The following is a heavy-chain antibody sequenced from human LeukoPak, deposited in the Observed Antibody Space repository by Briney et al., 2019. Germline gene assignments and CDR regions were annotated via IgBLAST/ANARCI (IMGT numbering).Heavy chain of an antibody. J-gene: IGHJ3*02. D-gene: IGHD3-22*01. CDR1: GFTFSSYS. Sequence: PGGSLRLSCAASGFTFSSYSMNWVRQAPGKGLEWVSSISSSSSYIYYADSVKGRFTISRDNAKNSLYLQMNSLRAEDTAVYYCTRADSDYYGDAFDIWGQGTMVTVSS. CDR2: ISSSSSYI. V-gene: IGHV3-21*04. CDR3: TRADSDYYGDAFDI.